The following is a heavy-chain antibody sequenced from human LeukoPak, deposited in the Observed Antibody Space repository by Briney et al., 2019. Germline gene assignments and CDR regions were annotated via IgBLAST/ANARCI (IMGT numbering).Heavy chain of an antibody. D-gene: IGHD3-10*01. CDR3: ARDRRRFGEFSPFDI. J-gene: IGHJ3*02. CDR2: ISSSGNNI. Sequence: PGGSLRLPCAASGFSFSSYSMNWVRQAPGKGLEWVSLISSSGNNIHYTDSVKGRFTISRDNAKNSLFLQMNSLRVDDTAVYFCARDRRRFGEFSPFDIWGPGAMVTVSS. V-gene: IGHV3-21*06. CDR1: GFSFSSYS.